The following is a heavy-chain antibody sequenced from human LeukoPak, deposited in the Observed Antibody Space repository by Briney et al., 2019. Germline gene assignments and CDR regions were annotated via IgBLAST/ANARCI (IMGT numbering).Heavy chain of an antibody. Sequence: PSETLSLTCTVSGGSISSSSNYWGWIRQPPGKGLDWIGNIYHSGNTYYNPSLKSRVTISVDTSKNQFSLKLSSVTAADTAVYYCARVGAARVDYWGQGTLVTVSS. J-gene: IGHJ4*02. V-gene: IGHV4-39*01. CDR1: GGSISSSSNY. CDR2: IYHSGNT. CDR3: ARVGAARVDY. D-gene: IGHD6-6*01.